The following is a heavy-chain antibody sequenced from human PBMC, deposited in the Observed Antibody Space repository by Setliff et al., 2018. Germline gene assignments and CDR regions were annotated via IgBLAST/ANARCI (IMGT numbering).Heavy chain of an antibody. J-gene: IGHJ4*02. CDR1: GFIFSGYE. Sequence: PGGSLRLSCVASGFIFSGYEMNWVRQAPGKGLEWISYISTTGSTENYADSVKGRFTVSRDNAENSLYLQMNSLRAEDTAVYYCARYSSGWFFDYWGQGTPVTVSS. V-gene: IGHV3-48*03. CDR2: ISTTGSTE. D-gene: IGHD6-19*01. CDR3: ARYSSGWFFDY.